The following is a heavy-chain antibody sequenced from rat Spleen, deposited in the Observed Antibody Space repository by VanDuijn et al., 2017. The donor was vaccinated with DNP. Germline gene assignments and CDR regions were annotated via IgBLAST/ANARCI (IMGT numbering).Heavy chain of an antibody. Sequence: EVQLVESGGGLVQPGRSLKLSCAASGFTFSNYGMHWIRQAPTKGLEWVASISPSGGSTYYRDSVKGRFTISRDNAKSTLYLQMDSLRSEDTATYYWATRGGDTTGNGAYWGQGTLVTVSS. V-gene: IGHV5-19*01. CDR3: ATRGGDTTGNGAY. J-gene: IGHJ3*01. CDR1: GFTFSNYG. CDR2: ISPSGGST. D-gene: IGHD1-7*01.